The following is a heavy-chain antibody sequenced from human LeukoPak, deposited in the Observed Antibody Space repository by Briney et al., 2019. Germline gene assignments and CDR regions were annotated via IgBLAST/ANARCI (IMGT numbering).Heavy chain of an antibody. D-gene: IGHD3-10*01. J-gene: IGHJ5*02. Sequence: ESSETLSLTCAVYGGSFSGYYWSWIRQPPGKGLEWIGEINHSGSTNYNPSLKSRVTISVDTSKNQFSLKLSSVTAADTAVYYCARKKITMVRGVNWFDPWGQGTLVTVSS. V-gene: IGHV4-34*01. CDR1: GGSFSGYY. CDR2: INHSGST. CDR3: ARKKITMVRGVNWFDP.